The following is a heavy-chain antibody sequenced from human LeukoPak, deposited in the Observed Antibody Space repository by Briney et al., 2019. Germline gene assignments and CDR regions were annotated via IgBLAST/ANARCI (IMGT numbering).Heavy chain of an antibody. V-gene: IGHV3-21*01. J-gene: IGHJ4*02. CDR2: ISSSSSYI. CDR1: EFTFSNYW. CDR3: ARVGDGRFLD. Sequence: GGSLRLSCAASEFTFSNYWMSWVRQAPGKGLEWVSSISSSSSYIYYADSVKGRFTISRDNAKNSLYLQMNSLRAEDTAVYYCARVGDGRFLDWGQGTLVTVSS. D-gene: IGHD3-3*01.